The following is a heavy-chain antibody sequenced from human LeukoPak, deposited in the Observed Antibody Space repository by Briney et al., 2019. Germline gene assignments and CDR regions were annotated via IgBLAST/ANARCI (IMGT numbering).Heavy chain of an antibody. CDR1: GGSISSGDYY. CDR3: ARSEYYGSGSYSYNWFDP. D-gene: IGHD3-10*01. CDR2: IYYSGST. Sequence: KPSETLSLTCTVSGGSISSGDYYWSWIRQPPGKGLEWIGYIYYSGSTCYNPSLKSRVTISVDTSKNQFSLKLSSVTAADTAVYYCARSEYYGSGSYSYNWFDPWGQGTLVTVSS. J-gene: IGHJ5*02. V-gene: IGHV4-30-4*02.